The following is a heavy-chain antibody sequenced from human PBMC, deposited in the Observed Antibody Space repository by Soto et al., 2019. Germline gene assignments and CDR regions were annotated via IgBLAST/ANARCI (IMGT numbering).Heavy chain of an antibody. CDR3: APLNVDTVYGMDV. CDR2: IIPIYATA. V-gene: IGHV1-69*01. CDR1: GGPLSSYA. D-gene: IGHD5-18*01. J-gene: IGHJ6*02. Sequence: GAPVEVFCKASGGPLSSYAISWVRQAPGQGLECMGGIIPIYATANYAQKFQGRVTITADESTSTAYMELSSLSSEDTAVYYCAPLNVDTVYGMDVWGQGTTVTVSS.